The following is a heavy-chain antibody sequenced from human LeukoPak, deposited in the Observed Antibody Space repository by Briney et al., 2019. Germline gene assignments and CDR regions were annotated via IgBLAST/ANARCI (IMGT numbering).Heavy chain of an antibody. V-gene: IGHV3-48*03. D-gene: IGHD5-12*01. CDR2: ISSSGSTI. Sequence: GGSLRLSCAASGFTFSSYEMNWVRQAPGNGLEWVSYISSSGSTIYYADSVKGRFTISRDSAKNSLYLQMNSLRAEDTAVYYCARDVQVATIYPLDYWGQGTLVTVSS. CDR1: GFTFSSYE. CDR3: ARDVQVATIYPLDY. J-gene: IGHJ4*02.